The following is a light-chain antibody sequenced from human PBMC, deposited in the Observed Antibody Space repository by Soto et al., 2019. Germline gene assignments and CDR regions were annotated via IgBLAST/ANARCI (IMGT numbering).Light chain of an antibody. CDR2: GAS. V-gene: IGKV3-20*01. CDR3: QQFGVSPT. CDR1: QTISNTF. Sequence: EIVLTQSPGTLSLSPGERATLSCRASQTISNTFLAWYQQKPGQAPRLLIYGASSRATDIPDRFSGSGSGTDFTLTIGRLKPEDFAVYYCQQFGVSPTFGGGTKVDIK. J-gene: IGKJ4*01.